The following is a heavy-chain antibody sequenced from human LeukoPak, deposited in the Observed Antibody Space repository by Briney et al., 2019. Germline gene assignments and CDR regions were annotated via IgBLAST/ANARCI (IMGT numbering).Heavy chain of an antibody. CDR3: ARTEVYQVYYSHHDYYMDF. J-gene: IGHJ6*03. CDR2: TSSSSSTI. D-gene: IGHD2-8*01. CDR1: GFTFSSYS. Sequence: GGSLRLSCAASGFTFSSYSMNWVRQAPGEGLEWVSYTSSSSSTIYYADSVKGRFTIPRDNAKNSLYLQMNSLRAEYTAMYFCARTEVYQVYYSHHDYYMDFRGKGTPVTVSS. V-gene: IGHV3-48*01.